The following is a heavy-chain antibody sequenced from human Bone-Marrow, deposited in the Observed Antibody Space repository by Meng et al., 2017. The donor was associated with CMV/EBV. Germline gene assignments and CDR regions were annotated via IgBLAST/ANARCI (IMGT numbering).Heavy chain of an antibody. J-gene: IGHJ6*02. CDR1: GYTFTDYY. V-gene: IGHV1-46*01. Sequence: ASVKVSCKASGYTFTDYYIHWVRQAPGQGLEWMGIINPSGGSTSYAQKFQGRVTMTRDTSTSTVYMELSSLRSEDTAVYYCARGPRWYCSSTSCYSVRGGMDVWVQGTTVTVSS. CDR3: ARGPRWYCSSTSCYSVRGGMDV. CDR2: INPSGGST. D-gene: IGHD2-2*02.